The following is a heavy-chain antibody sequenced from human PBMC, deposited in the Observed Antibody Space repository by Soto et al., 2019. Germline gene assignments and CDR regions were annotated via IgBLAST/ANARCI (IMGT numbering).Heavy chain of an antibody. CDR1: GYTFTSYD. CDR3: ARVKIQNKKYYYMDV. Sequence: ASVKVSCKASGYTFTSYDINWVRQATGQGLEWMGWMNPNSGNTGYAQKFQGRVTMTRNTSISTAYMELSSLRSEDTAVYYCARVKIQNKKYYYMDVWGKGTTVTVSS. CDR2: MNPNSGNT. V-gene: IGHV1-8*01. J-gene: IGHJ6*03.